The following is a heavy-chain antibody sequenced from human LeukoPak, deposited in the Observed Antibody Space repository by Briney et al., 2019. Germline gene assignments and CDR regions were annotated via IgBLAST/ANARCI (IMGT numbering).Heavy chain of an antibody. V-gene: IGHV3-23*01. CDR3: AKGQRAVAGLRSDY. Sequence: PGGSLRLSCAASGFTFSSYAMSWVRRAPGKGLGWVPAISGSGGSTYYADSVKGRFTISRDNSKNTLYLQMNSLRAEDTAVYYCAKGQRAVAGLRSDYWGQGTLVTVSS. J-gene: IGHJ4*02. CDR1: GFTFSSYA. D-gene: IGHD6-19*01. CDR2: ISGSGGST.